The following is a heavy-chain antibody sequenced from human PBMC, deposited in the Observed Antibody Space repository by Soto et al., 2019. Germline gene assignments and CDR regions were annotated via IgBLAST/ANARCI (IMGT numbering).Heavy chain of an antibody. D-gene: IGHD3-10*01. Sequence: GASVKVSCKASGYTFTSYAMHWVRQAPGQRLEWMGWINAGNGNTKYSQKFQGRVTITRDTSASTAYMELSSLRSEDTAVYYCASVDGGAKYGSGSYYNVNRDWFDPWGQGTLVTVSS. V-gene: IGHV1-3*01. CDR2: INAGNGNT. CDR3: ASVDGGAKYGSGSYYNVNRDWFDP. J-gene: IGHJ5*02. CDR1: GYTFTSYA.